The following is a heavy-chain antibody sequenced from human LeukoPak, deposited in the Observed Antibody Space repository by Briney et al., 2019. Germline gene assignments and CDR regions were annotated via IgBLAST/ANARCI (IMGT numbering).Heavy chain of an antibody. CDR2: IYTSGST. V-gene: IGHV4-4*07. D-gene: IGHD6-19*01. Sequence: SETLSLTCTVSGGSISSYYWSWLRQPAGKGLEWIGRIYTSGSTNYNPSLKSRVTMSVDTSKNQFSLKLSSVTAADTAVYYCARVVVVAGTGYFDYWGQGTLVTVSS. J-gene: IGHJ4*02. CDR1: GGSISSYY. CDR3: ARVVVVAGTGYFDY.